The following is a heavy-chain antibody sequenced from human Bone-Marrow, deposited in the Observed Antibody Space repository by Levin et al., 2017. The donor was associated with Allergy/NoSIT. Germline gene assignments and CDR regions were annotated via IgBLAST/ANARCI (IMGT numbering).Heavy chain of an antibody. CDR3: ARDTSSYQGGFDY. Sequence: SETLSLTCAVSGASISSDSSSWSWIRQPPGKGLEWIGYIYHVESTYYNPSLRSRVTISLDRSKNQFFLKLSSVTAADTAVYYCARDTSSYQGGFDYWGLGILVTVSS. V-gene: IGHV4-30-2*01. J-gene: IGHJ4*02. CDR1: GASISSDSSS. D-gene: IGHD2-2*01. CDR2: IYHVEST.